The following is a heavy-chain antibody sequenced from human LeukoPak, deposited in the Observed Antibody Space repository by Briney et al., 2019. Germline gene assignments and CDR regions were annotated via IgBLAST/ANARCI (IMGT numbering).Heavy chain of an antibody. CDR3: ARGYDGDFDY. CDR2: IYHSGST. V-gene: IGHV4-31*03. D-gene: IGHD3-3*01. CDR1: GGSISSGDYY. J-gene: IGHJ4*02. Sequence: SQTLSLTCTVSGGSISSGDYYWSWIRQHPGTGLEWIGYIYHSGSTYYNPSLKSRVTISVDTSKNQFSLKLSSVTAADTAVYYCARGYDGDFDYWGQGTLVTVSS.